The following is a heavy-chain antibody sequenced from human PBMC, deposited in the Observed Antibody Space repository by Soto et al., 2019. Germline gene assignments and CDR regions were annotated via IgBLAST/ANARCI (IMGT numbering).Heavy chain of an antibody. V-gene: IGHV1-46*03. CDR1: GYSFTSHY. CDR3: ARDQSWHDLVWRFDP. Sequence: ASVKVSCKAIGYSFTSHYIHWVRQAPGQGLEWMGTIYPGGVNIGCAQKFKGRVTMTKDTSTSTVYMELNSLTSEDTAVYYCARDQSWHDLVWRFDPWGQGTLVTVSS. D-gene: IGHD1-1*01. CDR2: IYPGGVNI. J-gene: IGHJ5*02.